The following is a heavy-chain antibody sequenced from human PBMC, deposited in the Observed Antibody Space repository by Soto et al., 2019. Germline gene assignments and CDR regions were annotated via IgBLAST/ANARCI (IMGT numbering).Heavy chain of an antibody. Sequence: SETLSLTCTVSCGSVSSGSYYWSWIRQPPGKGLEWIGYIYYSGSTNYNPSLKSRVTISVDTSKNQFSLKLSSVTAADTAVYYCARDQYYDILTGYYAGAFDIWGRGTMVTVSS. V-gene: IGHV4-61*01. CDR3: ARDQYYDILTGYYAGAFDI. CDR2: IYYSGST. J-gene: IGHJ3*02. D-gene: IGHD3-9*01. CDR1: CGSVSSGSYY.